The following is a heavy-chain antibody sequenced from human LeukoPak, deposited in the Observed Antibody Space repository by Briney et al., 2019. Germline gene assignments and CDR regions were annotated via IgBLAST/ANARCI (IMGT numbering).Heavy chain of an antibody. V-gene: IGHV1-69*13. CDR2: IIPIFGTA. CDR1: GGTFSSYA. J-gene: IGHJ6*03. D-gene: IGHD1-26*01. CDR3: ARDPYSGNYGNDYYYYMDV. Sequence: SVKVSCKASGGTFSSYAISWVRQAPGQGLEWMGGIIPIFGTANYAQKFQGRVTITADESTSTAYMELSSLRSEDTAVYYCARDPYSGNYGNDYYYYMDVWGKGTTVTISS.